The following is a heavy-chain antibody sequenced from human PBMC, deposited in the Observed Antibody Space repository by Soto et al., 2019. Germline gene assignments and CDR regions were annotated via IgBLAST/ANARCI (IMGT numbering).Heavy chain of an antibody. V-gene: IGHV3-23*01. CDR1: GFTFSGYA. CDR3: ANSWPRGSGTYYPGNY. CDR2: ITGSGISK. D-gene: IGHD3-10*01. Sequence: PGGSLRLSCAASGFTFSGYAMSWVRQAPGKGLEWVSSITGSGISKYFADSVKGRFTISRDNSKNTLYLQMNGLRAEDTAVYYCANSWPRGSGTYYPGNYWGQGTMVTVYS. J-gene: IGHJ4*02.